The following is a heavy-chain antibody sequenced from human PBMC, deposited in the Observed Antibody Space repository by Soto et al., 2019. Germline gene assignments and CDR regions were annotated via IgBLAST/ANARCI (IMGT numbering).Heavy chain of an antibody. CDR2: ISGSGATT. D-gene: IGHD4-17*01. V-gene: IGHV3-23*01. Sequence: EVQLLESGGGLVQPGGSLRLSCAASGFTFSSNAMSWVRQAPEKGLEWVSAISGSGATTYYADSVKGRFTISRDNSKNTLYLQMNSLRAEDRAVYYCAKHLMTTVTKGGLDYWGQGTLATVSS. CDR1: GFTFSSNA. J-gene: IGHJ4*02. CDR3: AKHLMTTVTKGGLDY.